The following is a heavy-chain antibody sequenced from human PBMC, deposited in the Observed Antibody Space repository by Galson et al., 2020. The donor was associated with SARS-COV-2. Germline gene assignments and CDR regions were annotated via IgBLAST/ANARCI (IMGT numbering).Heavy chain of an antibody. Sequence: GGSLRLSCAASGFNFSTFWMRWVRQAPGKGLEWVAHIKQHGSEVYYVDSVKGRFSISRDNAKNSLYLHMNSLSAEDTAVYYCAGTGAYYSFFGMDVWGQGTTVTVSS. D-gene: IGHD7-27*01. CDR3: AGTGAYYSFFGMDV. CDR1: GFNFSTFW. J-gene: IGHJ6*02. V-gene: IGHV3-7*01. CDR2: IKQHGSEV.